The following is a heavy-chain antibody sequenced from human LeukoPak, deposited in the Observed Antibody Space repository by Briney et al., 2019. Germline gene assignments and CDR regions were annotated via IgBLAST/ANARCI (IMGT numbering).Heavy chain of an antibody. V-gene: IGHV4-39*07. D-gene: IGHD3-3*01. Sequence: SETLSLTCTVSGGSITNYYWSWIRQPPGKGLEWIGSIYYSGSTYYNPSLKSRVNISVDTSKNQFSLKLSSVTAADTAVYYCARSYDFWSGYLYFDYWGQGNLVNVSS. CDR3: ARSYDFWSGYLYFDY. CDR2: IYYSGST. J-gene: IGHJ4*02. CDR1: GGSITNYY.